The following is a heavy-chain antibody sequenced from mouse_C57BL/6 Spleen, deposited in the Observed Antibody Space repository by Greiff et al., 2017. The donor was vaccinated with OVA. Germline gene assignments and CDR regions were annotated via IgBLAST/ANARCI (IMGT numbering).Heavy chain of an antibody. D-gene: IGHD2-4*01. CDR1: GYTFTDYY. V-gene: IGHV1-26*01. Sequence: EVQLQQSGPELVKPGASVKISCKASGYTFTDYYMNWVKQSHGKSLEWIGDINPNNGGTSYNQKFKGKATLTVDKSSSTAYMELRSLTSEDSAVYYCARGRLRTSYYYAMDYWGQGTSVTVSS. J-gene: IGHJ4*01. CDR3: ARGRLRTSYYYAMDY. CDR2: INPNNGGT.